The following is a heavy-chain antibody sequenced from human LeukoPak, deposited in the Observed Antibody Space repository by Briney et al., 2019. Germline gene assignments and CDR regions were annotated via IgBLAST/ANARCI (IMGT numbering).Heavy chain of an antibody. D-gene: IGHD4-17*01. CDR2: IYSGGST. V-gene: IGHV3-66*01. CDR1: GFMFADHG. CDR3: ARDHGDYYFDY. Sequence: GESLRLSCAASGFMFADHGMTWVRQVPGKGLEWVSVIYSGGSTYYADSVKGRFTISRDNSKNTLYLQMNSLRAEDTAVYYCARDHGDYYFDYWGQGTLVTVSS. J-gene: IGHJ4*02.